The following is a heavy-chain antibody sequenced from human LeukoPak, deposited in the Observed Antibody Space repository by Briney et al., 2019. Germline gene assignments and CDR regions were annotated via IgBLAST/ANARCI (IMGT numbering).Heavy chain of an antibody. Sequence: SETLSLTCTVSGGSISSGSYYWSWIRQPAGKGLEWIGRMYTSGSTNYNPSLKSRVTISVDTSKNQFSLKLSSVTAADTAVYYCARDRENIVLVPGARKTWYFDYWGQGTLVTVSS. D-gene: IGHD2-2*01. CDR2: MYTSGST. V-gene: IGHV4-61*02. J-gene: IGHJ4*02. CDR1: GGSISSGSYY. CDR3: ARDRENIVLVPGARKTWYFDY.